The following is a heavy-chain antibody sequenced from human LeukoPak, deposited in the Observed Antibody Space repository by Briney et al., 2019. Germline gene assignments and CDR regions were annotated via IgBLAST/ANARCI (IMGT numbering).Heavy chain of an antibody. CDR1: GFTFSSYW. V-gene: IGHV3-7*03. CDR2: INHNGNVN. D-gene: IGHD3-22*01. J-gene: IGHJ6*02. Sequence: GGSLRLSCAASGFTFSSYWMNWARQAPGKGLEWVASINHNGNVNYYVDSVKGRFTISRDNAKNSLYLQMSNLRAEDTAVYYCARSRAGRDSSGYLPPGYYYYGMDVWGQGTTVTVSS. CDR3: ARSRAGRDSSGYLPPGYYYYGMDV.